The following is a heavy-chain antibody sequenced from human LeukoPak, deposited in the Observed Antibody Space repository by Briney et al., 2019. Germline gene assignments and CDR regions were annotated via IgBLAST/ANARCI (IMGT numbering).Heavy chain of an antibody. J-gene: IGHJ4*02. V-gene: IGHV4-39*07. CDR3: ARVWSSGYYFDY. Sequence: PSETLSLTCTVSGGSISSGGYYWSWIRQHPGKGLEWIASVHYTGSTFYNPSLKSRVTISVDTSKNQFSLKLSSVTAADTAVYYCARVWSSGYYFDYWGQGTLVTVSS. D-gene: IGHD3-22*01. CDR2: VHYTGST. CDR1: GGSISSGGYY.